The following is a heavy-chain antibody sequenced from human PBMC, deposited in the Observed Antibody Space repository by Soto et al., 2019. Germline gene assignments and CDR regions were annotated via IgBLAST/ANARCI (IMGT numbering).Heavy chain of an antibody. V-gene: IGHV3-23*01. CDR3: AKDSHYDFWSGYYTKYGMDV. J-gene: IGHJ6*02. D-gene: IGHD3-3*01. CDR2: ISGSGGST. CDR1: GFTFSSYA. Sequence: EVQLLESVGGLVQPGGSLRLSCAASGFTFSSYAMSWVRQAPGKGREWVSAISGSGGSTYYADSVKGRFTISRDNSKNTLYLQMNSLRAEDTAVYYCAKDSHYDFWSGYYTKYGMDVWGQGTTVTVSS.